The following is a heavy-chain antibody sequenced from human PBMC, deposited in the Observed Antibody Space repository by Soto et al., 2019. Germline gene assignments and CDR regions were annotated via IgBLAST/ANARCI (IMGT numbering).Heavy chain of an antibody. CDR1: GFTFSSYA. CDR2: ISGSGGST. V-gene: IGHV3-23*01. D-gene: IGHD6-19*01. Sequence: EVQLLESGGGLVQPGGSLRLSCAASGFTFSSYAMSWVRQAPGKGLEWVSAISGSGGSTYYADSVKGRFTISRDNSKNTLYLHMNSLRAEDTAVYYCAKDRSGWDAFDIWGQGTMVTVSS. J-gene: IGHJ3*02. CDR3: AKDRSGWDAFDI.